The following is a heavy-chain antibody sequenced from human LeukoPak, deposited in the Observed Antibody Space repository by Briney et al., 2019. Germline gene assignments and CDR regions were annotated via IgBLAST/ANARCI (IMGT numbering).Heavy chain of an antibody. J-gene: IGHJ6*03. CDR1: GGSISSYY. V-gene: IGHV4-59*01. CDR3: ARYADISYYYYMDV. D-gene: IGHD3-9*01. CDR2: IYYSGST. Sequence: SETLSLTCTVSGGSISSYYWSWIRQPPGKGLEWIGYIYYSGSTNYNPSLKSQVTISVDTSKNQFSLKLSSVTAADTAVYYCARYADISYYYYMDVWGKGTTVTVSS.